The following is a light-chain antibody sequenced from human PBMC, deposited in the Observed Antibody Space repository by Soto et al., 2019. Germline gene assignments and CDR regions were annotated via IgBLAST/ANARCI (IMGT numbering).Light chain of an antibody. CDR3: AAWDDSLNGYV. V-gene: IGLV1-44*01. CDR1: TSNIGSNT. Sequence: QSVLTQPPSASGTPGQRVTISCSGSTSNIGSNTVKWYQQLPGTAPKLLIYNNDQRPSGVPDRLSGSKSGTSASLAISGLQSEVEADYYCAAWDDSLNGYVFGSGTKVTVL. CDR2: NND. J-gene: IGLJ1*01.